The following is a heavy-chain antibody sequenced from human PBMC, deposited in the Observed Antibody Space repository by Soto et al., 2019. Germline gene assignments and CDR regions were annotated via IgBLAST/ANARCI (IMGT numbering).Heavy chain of an antibody. Sequence: SVKVSCKASGGTFSSYAISWVRQAPGQGLEWMGRIIPILGIANYAQKFQGRVTITADKSTSTAYMELSSLRSEDTAVYYCASEDSSSSGYFDYWGQGTLVTVSS. J-gene: IGHJ4*02. CDR1: GGTFSSYA. CDR2: IIPILGIA. CDR3: ASEDSSSSGYFDY. V-gene: IGHV1-69*04. D-gene: IGHD6-6*01.